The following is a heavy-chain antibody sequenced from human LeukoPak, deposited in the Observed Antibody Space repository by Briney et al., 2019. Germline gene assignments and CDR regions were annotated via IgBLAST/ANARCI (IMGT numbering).Heavy chain of an antibody. V-gene: IGHV4-39*07. J-gene: IGHJ3*02. CDR1: GCSISSSSYY. D-gene: IGHD1-26*01. Sequence: PSETLSLTCTVSGCSISSSSYYWGWIRHPPGKGLEWIGSIYYSGSTYYNPSLKSRLTISLDTSKNQYSLKLSSLTAADTAVDFCSRDTVGATFPGAFDIWGQGTMVTVSS. CDR3: SRDTVGATFPGAFDI. CDR2: IYYSGST.